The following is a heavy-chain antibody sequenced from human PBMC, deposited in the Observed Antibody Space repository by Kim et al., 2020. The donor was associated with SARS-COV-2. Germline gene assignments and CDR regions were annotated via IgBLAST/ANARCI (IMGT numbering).Heavy chain of an antibody. V-gene: IGHV3-74*01. J-gene: IGHJ5*02. CDR2: INSDGSST. Sequence: GGSLRLSCAASGFTFSSYWMHWVRQAPGKGLVWVSRINSDGSSTSYADSVKGRFTMSRDNAENTLYLQMNSLRAEDTAVYYCARGYGSGSYLVNWVDPWGQGALVTVSS. CDR1: GFTFSSYW. D-gene: IGHD3-10*01. CDR3: ARGYGSGSYLVNWVDP.